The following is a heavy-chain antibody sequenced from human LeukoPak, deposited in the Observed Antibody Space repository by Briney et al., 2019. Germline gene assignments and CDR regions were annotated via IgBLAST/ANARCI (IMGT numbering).Heavy chain of an antibody. CDR2: VLYSGTT. V-gene: IGHV4-39*01. CDR1: GGSISSSTSY. D-gene: IGHD1-1*01. J-gene: IGHJ4*02. CDR3: ARQVERLSQNDY. Sequence: SETLSLTCTVSGGSISSSTSYWGWIRQPPGKGLEWIASVLYSGTTYYKPSLRSRVTISVDTSKNQFSLKVTSVTAADTAVYYCARQVERLSQNDYWGQGTLVTVSS.